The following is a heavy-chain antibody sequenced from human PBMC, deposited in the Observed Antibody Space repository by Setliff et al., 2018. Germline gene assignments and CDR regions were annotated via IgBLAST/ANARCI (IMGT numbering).Heavy chain of an antibody. D-gene: IGHD2-15*01. Sequence: ASVKVSCKASDYILTSYGLSWVRQAPGQGLEWMGWISTYNGHTNYAQRFQGRVTMTTDTSASAAYMELRGLRPDDTAIYYCAISSLSICSGGSCPNAFDVWGQGTMVTVSS. CDR2: ISTYNGHT. CDR3: AISSLSICSGGSCPNAFDV. J-gene: IGHJ3*01. V-gene: IGHV1-18*01. CDR1: DYILTSYG.